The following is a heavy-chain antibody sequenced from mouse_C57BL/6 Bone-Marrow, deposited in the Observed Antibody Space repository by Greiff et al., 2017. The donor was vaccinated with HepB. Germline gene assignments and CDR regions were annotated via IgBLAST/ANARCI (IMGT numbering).Heavy chain of an antibody. CDR3: ARETTVVALYWYFDF. D-gene: IGHD1-1*01. CDR2: ISDGGSYT. J-gene: IGHJ1*03. Sequence: EVMLVESGGGLVKPGGSLKLSCAASGFTFSSYAMSWVRQTPEKRLEWVATISDGGSYTYYPDNVKGRFTISRANAKNNLYLQMSHLKSEDTAMYYCARETTVVALYWYFDFWGTVTTVTVSS. CDR1: GFTFSSYA. V-gene: IGHV5-4*01.